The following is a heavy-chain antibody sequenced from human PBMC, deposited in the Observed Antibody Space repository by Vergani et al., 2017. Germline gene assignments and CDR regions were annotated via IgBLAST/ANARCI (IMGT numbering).Heavy chain of an antibody. CDR2: ISWNSGSI. CDR3: AKDLGAYYDSSGFAH. Sequence: EVQLLESGGGLVQPGRSLRLSCAVSGFRFGDYAMHWIRQTPGKGLEWVSGISWNSGSIGYGDSVKGRFTISRDNAKKSLYLQMNSLRTEDTAFYFCAKDLGAYYDSSGFAHWGQGTLVAVS. J-gene: IGHJ1*01. CDR1: GFRFGDYA. D-gene: IGHD3-22*01. V-gene: IGHV3-9*01.